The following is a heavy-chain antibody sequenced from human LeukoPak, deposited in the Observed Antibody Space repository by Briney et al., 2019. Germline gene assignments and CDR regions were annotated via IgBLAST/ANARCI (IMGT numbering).Heavy chain of an antibody. CDR3: ARVAYYYDSSGYSPFDY. D-gene: IGHD3-22*01. Sequence: SETLSLTCTVSGGSISSYYWSWVRQPPPKGLEGIGYIYYSGSTNYTPSLKSRVTISVDTSKNQFSLKLSSVTAAATAVYYCARVAYYYDSSGYSPFDYWGQGTLVTVSS. CDR1: GGSISSYY. CDR2: IYYSGST. V-gene: IGHV4-59*01. J-gene: IGHJ4*02.